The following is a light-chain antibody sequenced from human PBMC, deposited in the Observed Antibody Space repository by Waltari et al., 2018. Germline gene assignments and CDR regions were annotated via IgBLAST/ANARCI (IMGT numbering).Light chain of an antibody. CDR1: QSISNN. Sequence: EIVMTQSPATLSVSPGERATLSCRASQSISNNIAWYQQKIGQAPRLLLFDASARATGTPDRFGGSWSGTEFTLTISSLQSEDSAIYYCQQYNYWPWAFGQGTKVEIK. CDR2: DAS. J-gene: IGKJ1*01. CDR3: QQYNYWPWA. V-gene: IGKV3-15*01.